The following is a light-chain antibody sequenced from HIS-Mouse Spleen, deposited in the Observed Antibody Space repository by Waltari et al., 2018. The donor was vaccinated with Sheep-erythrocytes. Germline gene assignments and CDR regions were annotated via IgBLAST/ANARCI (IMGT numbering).Light chain of an antibody. V-gene: IGLV2-11*01. J-gene: IGLJ1*01. CDR1: SSDGGGYNY. CDR2: DVS. Sequence: QSALTQPRSVSGSPGQSVTISCTGTSSDGGGYNYVSWYQQHPGKAPKLMIYDVSNRPSGFPDRFSGSKSGTTASLTISGLQAEDEAYYYCCSYAGSYNHVFATGTKVTVL. CDR3: CSYAGSYNHV.